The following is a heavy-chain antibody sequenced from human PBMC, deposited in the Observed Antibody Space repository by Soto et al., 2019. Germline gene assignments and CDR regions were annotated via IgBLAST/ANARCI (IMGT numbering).Heavy chain of an antibody. CDR3: AARGDITMVRGVIWYYYYGMDV. CDR1: GGTFSSYS. D-gene: IGHD3-10*01. CDR2: IIPIFGTA. V-gene: IGHV1-69*06. J-gene: IGHJ6*02. Sequence: SVKVSGKASGGTFSSYSISWVRQAPGQGLEWMGGIIPIFGTANYAQKFQGRVTITADKSTSTAYMELSSLRSEDTAVYYCAARGDITMVRGVIWYYYYGMDVWGQGTTVTVSS.